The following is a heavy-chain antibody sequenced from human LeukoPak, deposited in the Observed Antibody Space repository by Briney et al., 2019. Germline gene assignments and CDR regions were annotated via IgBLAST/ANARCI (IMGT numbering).Heavy chain of an antibody. Sequence: SETLSLTCTVSGGSISSYYWSWIRQPAGKGLEWIGRIYTSGSTNYNPSLKSRVTMSVDTSKNQFSLKLSSVTAADTAVYYCARQGVYYYDSSGYYDYWGQGTLVTVSS. CDR3: ARQGVYYYDSSGYYDY. CDR2: IYTSGST. J-gene: IGHJ4*02. V-gene: IGHV4-4*07. D-gene: IGHD3-22*01. CDR1: GGSISSYY.